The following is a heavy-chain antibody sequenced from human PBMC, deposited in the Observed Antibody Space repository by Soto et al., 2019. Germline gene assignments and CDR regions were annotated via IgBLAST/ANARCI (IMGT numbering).Heavy chain of an antibody. Sequence: ASVKVSCKASGYAFTGFYIHWVRQAPGQGLEWMGWINPNSGDTIYAQKFQGWVTMTRDTSISTAYMEVTRLTSDDTAVYYCARERPDSNSFDYWGQGTLVTVYS. V-gene: IGHV1-2*04. CDR2: INPNSGDT. CDR3: ARERPDSNSFDY. CDR1: GYAFTGFY. J-gene: IGHJ5*01. D-gene: IGHD3-22*01.